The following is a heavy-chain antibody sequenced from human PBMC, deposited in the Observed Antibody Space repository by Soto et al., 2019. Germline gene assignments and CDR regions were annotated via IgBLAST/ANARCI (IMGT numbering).Heavy chain of an antibody. CDR2: VHKTGST. CDR3: ARLMGDGYDFDY. Sequence: SETLSLTCTVAGGSMSTDYWRWLRQPPGRGLEWIGCVHKTGSTNYSPSLKSRVTISVDTSKNQFSLKLSSVTAADTAVYYCARLMGDGYDFDYWGQGTLVTVS. CDR1: GGSMSTDY. V-gene: IGHV4-59*01. J-gene: IGHJ4*02. D-gene: IGHD5-12*01.